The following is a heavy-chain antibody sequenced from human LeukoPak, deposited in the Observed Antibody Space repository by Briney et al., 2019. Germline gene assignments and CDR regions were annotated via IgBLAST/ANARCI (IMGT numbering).Heavy chain of an antibody. CDR3: AREVSGDSYNWFDP. Sequence: GASVKVSCKASGYTFTGYYMHWVRQAPGQGLEWMGGIIPIFGTANYAQKFQGRVTITTDESTSTACMELSSLRSEDTAVYYCAREVSGDSYNWFDPWGQGTLVTVSS. CDR2: IIPIFGTA. D-gene: IGHD3-10*01. V-gene: IGHV1-69*05. J-gene: IGHJ5*02. CDR1: GYTFTGYY.